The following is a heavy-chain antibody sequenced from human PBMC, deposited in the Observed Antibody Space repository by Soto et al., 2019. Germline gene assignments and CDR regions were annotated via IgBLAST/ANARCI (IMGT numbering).Heavy chain of an antibody. V-gene: IGHV4-4*02. D-gene: IGHD3-10*01. CDR3: ARRFGELWPLYYYFDY. CDR1: GGSISSSNW. CDR2: IYHSGST. J-gene: IGHJ4*02. Sequence: SETLSLTCAVSGGSISSSNWWSWVRQPPGKGLEWIGVIYHSGSTNYNPSLKSRVTISVDKSKNQFSLKLSSVTAANTAVYYCARRFGELWPLYYYFDYWGQGTLVTVSS.